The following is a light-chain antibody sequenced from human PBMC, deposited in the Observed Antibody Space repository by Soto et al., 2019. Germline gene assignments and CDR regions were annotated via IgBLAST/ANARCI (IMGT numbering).Light chain of an antibody. Sequence: PGERVTLSCRASQSVSSSYLTWYQQKPGQAPRLLIYGASTRATSIPARFSGSGSGTEFTLTISSLQSEEFAVYYCQRYNNWPPWTFGQWTKVDMK. CDR2: GAS. CDR1: QSVSSSY. V-gene: IGKV3D-15*01. CDR3: QRYNNWPPWT. J-gene: IGKJ1*01.